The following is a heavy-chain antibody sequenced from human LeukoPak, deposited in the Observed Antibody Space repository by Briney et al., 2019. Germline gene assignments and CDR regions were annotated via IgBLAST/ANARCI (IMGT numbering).Heavy chain of an antibody. Sequence: GGSLRLSCAASGFTFRNAWMSWVRQAPGKGLEWVGRIKSKNNGGTTDYAAPVTGRFTISRDDSRNTLYLQMNSLKTEDTGVXYXXTGXTXDYXXGSYTTXDXWGQGTLXTVSS. CDR2: IKSKNNGGTT. V-gene: IGHV3-15*01. J-gene: IGHJ4*02. D-gene: IGHD3-10*01. CDR3: XTGXTXDYXXGSYTTXDX. CDR1: GFTFRNAW.